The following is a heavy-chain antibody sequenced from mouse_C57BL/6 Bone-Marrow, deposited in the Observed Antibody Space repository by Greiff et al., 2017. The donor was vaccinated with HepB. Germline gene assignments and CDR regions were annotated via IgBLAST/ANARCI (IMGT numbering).Heavy chain of an antibody. CDR3: ARIYYGNLAWFAY. D-gene: IGHD2-1*01. CDR1: GYTFTSYW. CDR2: IDPSDSYT. J-gene: IGHJ3*01. V-gene: IGHV1-69*01. Sequence: QVQLKQPGAELVMPGASVKLSCKASGYTFTSYWMHWVKQRPGQGLEWIGEIDPSDSYTNYNQKFKGKSTLTVDKSSSTAYMQLSSLTSEDSAVYYCARIYYGNLAWFAYWGQGTLVTVSA.